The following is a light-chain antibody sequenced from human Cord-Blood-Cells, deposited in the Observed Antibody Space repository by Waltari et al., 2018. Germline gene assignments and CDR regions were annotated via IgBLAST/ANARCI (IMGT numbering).Light chain of an antibody. V-gene: IGLV2-14*03. CDR1: SSDVGGYNY. Sequence: QSALTQPASVSGSPGQSITISCTGTSSDVGGYNYVSWYQQHPGKAPKLMIYYLLNRPSGVSNRFSGSKSGNTASLTISGLQAEDEADYYCSSYTSSSTRVFGTGTKVTVL. CDR2: YLL. J-gene: IGLJ1*01. CDR3: SSYTSSSTRV.